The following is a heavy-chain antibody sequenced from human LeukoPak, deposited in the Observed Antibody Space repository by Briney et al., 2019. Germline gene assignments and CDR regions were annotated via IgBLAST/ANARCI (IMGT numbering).Heavy chain of an antibody. CDR3: ARAGRYCSSTSCYAGPTNYYFDY. V-gene: IGHV6-1*01. D-gene: IGHD2-2*01. CDR2: TYYRSQWYN. Sequence: PSQTLSLTCAISGDSVSSNSAAWNWIRQSPSRGLEWLGRTYYRSQWYNDYAVSVKSRITINPDTSKNQFSLQLNSVTPEDTAVYYCARAGRYCSSTSCYAGPTNYYFDYWGQGTLVTVSS. CDR1: GDSVSSNSAA. J-gene: IGHJ4*02.